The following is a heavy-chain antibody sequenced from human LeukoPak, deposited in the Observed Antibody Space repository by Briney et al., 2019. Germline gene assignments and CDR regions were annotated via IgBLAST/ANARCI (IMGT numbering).Heavy chain of an antibody. J-gene: IGHJ4*02. CDR2: MNPNSGNT. Sequence: ASVKVSCKASGYTFTSYDINWVRQATGQGLEWMGWMNPNSGNTGYAQKFQGRVTMTRNTSISTAYMELSSLRSEDTAVYYCATVNNDDYYDSSGYHYYFDYWGQGTLVTVSS. D-gene: IGHD3-22*01. CDR3: ATVNNDDYYDSSGYHYYFDY. CDR1: GYTFTSYD. V-gene: IGHV1-8*01.